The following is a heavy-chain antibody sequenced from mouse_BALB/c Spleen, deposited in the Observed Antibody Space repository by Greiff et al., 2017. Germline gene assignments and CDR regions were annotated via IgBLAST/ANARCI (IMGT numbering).Heavy chain of an antibody. Sequence: VQLQQSGAELVRPGALVKLSCKASGFNITDYYMHWVKQRPEQGLEWIGWIDPENGNTIYDPKFQGKASITADTSSNTAYLQLSSLTSEDTAVYYCARGYSGFDYWGQGTTLTVSS. D-gene: IGHD2-3*01. J-gene: IGHJ2*01. CDR1: GFNITDYY. CDR2: IDPENGNT. V-gene: IGHV14-1*02. CDR3: ARGYSGFDY.